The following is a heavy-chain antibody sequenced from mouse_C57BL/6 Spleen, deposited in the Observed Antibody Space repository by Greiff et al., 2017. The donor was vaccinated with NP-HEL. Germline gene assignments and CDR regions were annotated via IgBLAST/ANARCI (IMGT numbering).Heavy chain of an antibody. D-gene: IGHD2-4*01. CDR2: ISSGGDYI. J-gene: IGHJ4*01. Sequence: EVKLVESGEGLVKPGGSLKLSCAASGFTFSSYAMSWVRQTPEKRLEWVAYISSGGDYIYYADTVKGRFTISRDNARNTLYLQMSSLKSEDTAMYYCTRASSPFYYDYDEGYAMDYWGQGTSVTVSS. CDR1: GFTFSSYA. V-gene: IGHV5-9-1*02. CDR3: TRASSPFYYDYDEGYAMDY.